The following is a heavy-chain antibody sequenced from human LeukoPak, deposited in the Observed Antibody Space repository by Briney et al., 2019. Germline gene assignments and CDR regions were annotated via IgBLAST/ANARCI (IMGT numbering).Heavy chain of an antibody. CDR2: IKQDGSEK. V-gene: IGHV3-7*03. Sequence: WGSLRLSCAASGFTFISYWMSWVRQAPGKGLEWVANIKQDGSEKYYVDSVKGRFTISRDNAKNSLYLQMNSLRAEDTAVYYCARGVRGYSYGYYYYYYMDVWGKGTTVTISS. CDR1: GFTFISYW. CDR3: ARGVRGYSYGYYYYYYMDV. D-gene: IGHD5-18*01. J-gene: IGHJ6*03.